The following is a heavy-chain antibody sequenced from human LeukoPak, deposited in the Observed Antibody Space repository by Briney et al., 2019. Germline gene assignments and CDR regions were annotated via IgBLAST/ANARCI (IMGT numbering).Heavy chain of an antibody. CDR2: IIPIFGTA. V-gene: IGHV1-69*06. CDR3: ARDSQQLVLGYYFDY. CDR1: GYTFTSYD. Sequence: ASVKVSCKASGYTFTSYDINWVRQATGQGLEWMGGIIPIFGTANYAQKFQGRVTITADKSTSTAYMELSSLRSEDTAVYYCARDSQQLVLGYYFDYWGQGTLVTVSS. J-gene: IGHJ4*02. D-gene: IGHD6-13*01.